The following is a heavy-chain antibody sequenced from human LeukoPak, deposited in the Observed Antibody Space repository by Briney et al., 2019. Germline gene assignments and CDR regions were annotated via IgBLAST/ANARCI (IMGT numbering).Heavy chain of an antibody. Sequence: SETLSLTCTVSGGSISSYYWSWIRQPPGKGLECIGYIYYSGSTNYNPSLKSRVTISVDTSKNQFSLKLSSVTAADTAVYYCARDRPNDTTAFDIWGQGTMVTVSS. V-gene: IGHV4-59*01. CDR1: GGSISSYY. CDR3: ARDRPNDTTAFDI. D-gene: IGHD3-22*01. CDR2: IYYSGST. J-gene: IGHJ3*02.